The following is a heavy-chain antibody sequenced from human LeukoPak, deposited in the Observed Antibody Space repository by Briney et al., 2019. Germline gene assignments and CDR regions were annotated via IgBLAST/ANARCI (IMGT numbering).Heavy chain of an antibody. D-gene: IGHD6-13*01. V-gene: IGHV3-7*01. J-gene: IGHJ4*02. Sequence: GGSLRLSCAASGFTFSSYWMSWLRQAPGKGLEWVANIKQDGSEKYYVDSVKGRFTISRDNAKNSLYLQMNSLRAEDTAVYYCARDKSSSLALPIDYWGQGTLVTVSS. CDR1: GFTFSSYW. CDR2: IKQDGSEK. CDR3: ARDKSSSLALPIDY.